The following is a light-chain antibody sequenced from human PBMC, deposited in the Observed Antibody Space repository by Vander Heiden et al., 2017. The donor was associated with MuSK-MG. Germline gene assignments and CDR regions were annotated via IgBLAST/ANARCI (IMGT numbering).Light chain of an antibody. CDR3: SSYTRSSTLVV. Sequence: QSALTQPASVSGSPGQSITISCPGTSSAVGGYNYVSWYRQYPGKAPKLLIYDVSNRPSGSSDRFSGSKSGNTASLTISGLQADDEADYYCSSYTRSSTLVVFGGGTKVTVL. CDR2: DVS. J-gene: IGLJ2*01. V-gene: IGLV2-14*01. CDR1: SSAVGGYNY.